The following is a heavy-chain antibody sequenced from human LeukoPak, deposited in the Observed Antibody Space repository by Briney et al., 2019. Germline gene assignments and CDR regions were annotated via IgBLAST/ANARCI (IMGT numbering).Heavy chain of an antibody. CDR2: IYNNGSP. Sequence: SETLSLTCTVSDGSFNSHYWSWLRQSPGKGLEWLGYIYNNGSPNYNPSLKGRGTISMDTSKNQFFLNVSSVTAADTAAYYCARLGIWFGELSWFDPWGPGTLVTVSS. D-gene: IGHD3-10*01. V-gene: IGHV4-59*08. CDR1: DGSFNSHY. J-gene: IGHJ5*02. CDR3: ARLGIWFGELSWFDP.